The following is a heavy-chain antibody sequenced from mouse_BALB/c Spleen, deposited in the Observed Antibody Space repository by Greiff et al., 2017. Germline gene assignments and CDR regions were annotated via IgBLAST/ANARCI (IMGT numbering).Heavy chain of an antibody. CDR1: GYTLTSYV. V-gene: IGHV1-14*01. D-gene: IGHD2-1*01. CDR2: INPNNDGT. J-gene: IGHJ3*01. Sequence: EVQLQQSGPELVKPGASVKMSCTASGYTLTSYVMHWVKQKPGQGLEWIGYINPNNDGTKYNEKFKGKATMTSDKSSTTAYMELSSLTSEDSSVSYYTRANGNYFAGFAYWGQGTLVTVSA. CDR3: TRANGNYFAGFAY.